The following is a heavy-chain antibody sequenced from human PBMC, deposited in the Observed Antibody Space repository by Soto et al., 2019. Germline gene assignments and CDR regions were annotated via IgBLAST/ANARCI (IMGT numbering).Heavy chain of an antibody. D-gene: IGHD3-16*01. V-gene: IGHV4-34*01. CDR1: GGSFSGYY. CDR2: INHSGST. Sequence: QVQLQQWGAGLLKPSETLSLTCAVYGGSFSGYYWSWIRQPPGKGLEWIGEINHSGSTNYNPSLKSRVTISVDTSKNQFSLKLSSVTAADTAVYYCARGVRGVNWFDPWGQGNLVTVSS. CDR3: ARGVRGVNWFDP. J-gene: IGHJ5*02.